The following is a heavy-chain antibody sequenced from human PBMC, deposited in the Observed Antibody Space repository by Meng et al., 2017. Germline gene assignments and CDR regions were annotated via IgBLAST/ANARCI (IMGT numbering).Heavy chain of an antibody. CDR1: GFTFSSYA. CDR2: ISGSGGST. CDR3: AKEAVADSNFDY. Sequence: EGRLVGSGGGWVQPGGSLGLSCAASGFTFSSYAMSWVRQAPGKGLEWVSAISGSGGSTYYADSVKGRFTISRDNSKNTLYLQMNSLRAEDTAVYYCAKEAVADSNFDYWGQGTLVTVSS. J-gene: IGHJ4*02. V-gene: IGHV3-23*04. D-gene: IGHD6-19*01.